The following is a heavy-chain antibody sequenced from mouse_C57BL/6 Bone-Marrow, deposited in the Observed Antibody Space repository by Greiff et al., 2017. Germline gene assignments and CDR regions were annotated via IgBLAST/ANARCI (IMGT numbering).Heavy chain of an antibody. Sequence: VQLQQPGAELVRPGTSVKLSCKASGYTFTSYWMHWVKQRPGQGLEWIGVIDPSDSYTNYNQKFKGKATLTVDTSSSTAYMQLSSLTSEDSAVYYWARWGGYPWYFDVWGTGTTVTVSS. J-gene: IGHJ1*03. V-gene: IGHV1-59*01. D-gene: IGHD2-2*01. CDR2: IDPSDSYT. CDR3: ARWGGYPWYFDV. CDR1: GYTFTSYW.